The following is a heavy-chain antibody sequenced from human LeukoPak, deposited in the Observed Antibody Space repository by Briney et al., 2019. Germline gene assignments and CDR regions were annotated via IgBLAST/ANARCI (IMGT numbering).Heavy chain of an antibody. CDR2: IYYSGST. D-gene: IGHD3-22*01. CDR3: ARDPRSSDSSHAFDI. CDR1: GGSISSYY. J-gene: IGHJ3*02. Sequence: PSETLSLTCTVSGGSISSYYWSWIRQPPGKGLEWIGYIYYSGSTNYNPSLKSRVTISVDTSKNQFSLKLSSVTAADTAVYYCARDPRSSDSSHAFDIWGQGTMVTVSS. V-gene: IGHV4-59*01.